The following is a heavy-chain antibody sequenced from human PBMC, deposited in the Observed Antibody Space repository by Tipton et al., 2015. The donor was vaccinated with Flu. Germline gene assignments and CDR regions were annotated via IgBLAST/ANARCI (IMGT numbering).Heavy chain of an antibody. D-gene: IGHD3-10*01. J-gene: IGHJ5*02. V-gene: IGHV4-59*01. Sequence: TLSLTCSVSGGSISGYYWSWIRQLPGKGLEWIGYVFYTGSTDYNPSLKSRVTISVDTSKNQFSLELISVTAADTAVYYCARIQGGYYGSESYDTWGQGMLVTVSS. CDR1: GGSISGYY. CDR3: ARIQGGYYGSESYDT. CDR2: VFYTGST.